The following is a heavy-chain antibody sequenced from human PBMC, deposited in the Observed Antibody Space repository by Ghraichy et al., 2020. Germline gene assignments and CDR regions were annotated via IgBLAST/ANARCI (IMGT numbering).Heavy chain of an antibody. CDR2: IYYSGST. CDR1: GGSISSYY. CDR3: ARVRGTVTTSGVIDY. D-gene: IGHD4-17*01. V-gene: IGHV4-59*01. Sequence: SETLSLTCTVSGGSISSYYWSWIRQPPGKGLEWIGYIYYSGSTNYNPSLKSRVTISVDTSKNQFSLKLSSVTAADTAVYYCARVRGTVTTSGVIDYWGQGTLVTVSS. J-gene: IGHJ4*02.